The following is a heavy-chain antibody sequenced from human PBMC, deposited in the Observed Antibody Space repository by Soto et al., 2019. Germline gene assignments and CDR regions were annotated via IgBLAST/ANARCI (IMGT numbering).Heavy chain of an antibody. D-gene: IGHD2-2*02. J-gene: IGHJ5*02. CDR1: GCPISRSTYY. Sequence: XEALSLTCTVAGCPISRSTYYWGWIRQPPGKGLEWIGSIYYSGSTYYRPSLKSRVTISVDTSKNQFSLKLSSVTAADTAVYYCARQVPAAIRLGWFDHWGQGTLVTVSS. CDR2: IYYSGST. CDR3: ARQVPAAIRLGWFDH. V-gene: IGHV4-39*01.